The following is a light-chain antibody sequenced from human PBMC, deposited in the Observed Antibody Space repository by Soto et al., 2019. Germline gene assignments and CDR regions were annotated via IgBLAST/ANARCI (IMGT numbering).Light chain of an antibody. V-gene: IGLV2-8*01. CDR2: DVT. CDR1: SSDVGTHGY. CDR3: MCYAGFNNWV. J-gene: IGLJ3*02. Sequence: QSALTQPPSASGSPGQSVTISCTGTSSDVGTHGYVSWYQQHAGKAPKLMIYDVTKRPSGVPDRFSGSKSANTASLTVSGLQAEDEADYYCMCYAGFNNWVFGGGTMVTVL.